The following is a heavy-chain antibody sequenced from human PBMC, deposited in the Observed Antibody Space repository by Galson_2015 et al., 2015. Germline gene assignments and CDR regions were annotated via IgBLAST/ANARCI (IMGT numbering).Heavy chain of an antibody. V-gene: IGHV4-59*01. Sequence: YYWSWIRQPPGKGLEWIGYIYYSGSTNYNPSLKSRVTISVDTSKNQFSLKLSSVAAADTAVYYCARDCDDILTGQGGMDVWGKGTTVTVSS. CDR3: ARDCDDILTGQGGMDV. J-gene: IGHJ6*03. CDR1: YY. CDR2: IYYSGST. D-gene: IGHD3-9*01.